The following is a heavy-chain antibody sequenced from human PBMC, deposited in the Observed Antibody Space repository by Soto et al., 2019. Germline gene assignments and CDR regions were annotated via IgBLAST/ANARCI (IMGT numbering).Heavy chain of an antibody. CDR1: GGTCSSYG. CDR2: IIPIFNTP. CDR3: ATIAGRSENYYYGMDV. V-gene: IGHV1-69*06. J-gene: IGHJ6*02. D-gene: IGHD6-6*01. Sequence: QVQLVQSGAEVKKPGSSVKVSCKASGGTCSSYGITWVRQAPGQGLEWMGGIIPIFNTPDYARKFQGRVTITADKSTSTAYMELSSLRSEDTAVYYCATIAGRSENYYYGMDVWGQGTTVTVSS.